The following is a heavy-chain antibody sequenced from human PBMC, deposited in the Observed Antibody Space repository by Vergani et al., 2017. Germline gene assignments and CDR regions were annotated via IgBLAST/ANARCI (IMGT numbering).Heavy chain of an antibody. Sequence: EVQLVESGGGLVKPGGSLRLSCAASGFTFINAWMTWVRQAPGKGLEWVSAISGSGGSTYYADSVKGRLTISRDNSKNTLYLHMNSLRAEDTAVYYCAGVGTTNPPRGYYYYGMDVWGQGTTVTVSS. CDR1: GFTFINAW. CDR2: ISGSGGST. V-gene: IGHV3-23*04. J-gene: IGHJ6*02. CDR3: AGVGTTNPPRGYYYYGMDV. D-gene: IGHD4-11*01.